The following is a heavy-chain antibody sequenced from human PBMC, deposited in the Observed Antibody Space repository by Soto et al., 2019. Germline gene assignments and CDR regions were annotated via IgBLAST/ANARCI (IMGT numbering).Heavy chain of an antibody. Sequence: PSETLSLTCTVSAASFSKYYWTWIRQPPGKGLEWIGYIYFNGNTNYNPSLKRRVTISVDTSKKQISLNLTSVTDAATAVYFCASVTFGGVVLAHWGQGTLVTVSS. CDR1: AASFSKYY. CDR2: IYFNGNT. V-gene: IGHV4-59*13. CDR3: ASVTFGGVVLAH. D-gene: IGHD3-16*01. J-gene: IGHJ4*02.